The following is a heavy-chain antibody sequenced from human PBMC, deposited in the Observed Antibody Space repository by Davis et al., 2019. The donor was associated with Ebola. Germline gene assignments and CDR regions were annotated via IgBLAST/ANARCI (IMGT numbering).Heavy chain of an antibody. CDR2: IDPSDSYT. D-gene: IGHD4-17*01. Sequence: ASVKVSCKGFGYSFTSYWISWVRQMPGKGLEWMGRIDPSDSYTNYSPSFQGHVTISADKSISTAYLQWSSLKASDTAMYYCARHFRMTTNAFDYWGQGTLVTVSS. J-gene: IGHJ4*02. V-gene: IGHV5-10-1*01. CDR3: ARHFRMTTNAFDY. CDR1: GYSFTSYW.